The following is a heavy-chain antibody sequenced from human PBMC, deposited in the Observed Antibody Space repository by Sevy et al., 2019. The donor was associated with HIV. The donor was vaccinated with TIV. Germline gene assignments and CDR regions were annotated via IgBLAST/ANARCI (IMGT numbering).Heavy chain of an antibody. D-gene: IGHD5-18*01. V-gene: IGHV4-31*03. J-gene: IGHJ3*02. CDR3: ARETPIQPHSFDI. CDR1: GGSISSGGYY. Sequence: SETLSLTCTVSGGSISSGGYYWSWIRQHPGKGLEWTGYIYYGGSTYYNPSLKSRVTISVDTSKNQFSLKLSSVTAADTAVYYCARETPIQPHSFDIWGQGTMVTVSS. CDR2: IYYGGST.